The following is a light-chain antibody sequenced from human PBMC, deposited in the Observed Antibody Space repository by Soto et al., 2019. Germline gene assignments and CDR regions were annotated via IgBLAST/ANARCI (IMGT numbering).Light chain of an antibody. V-gene: IGKV1-5*01. CDR3: QQYNSYLVA. J-gene: IGKJ1*01. Sequence: DIQMTQSPSTLSASVGDRVTITCRASQSISSWLAWYQQKPGKAPKLLIYDASSLESGVPSRFSGSGSGTEFTLTISSPQPDDFATYYCQQYNSYLVAFGQGTKVEIK. CDR2: DAS. CDR1: QSISSW.